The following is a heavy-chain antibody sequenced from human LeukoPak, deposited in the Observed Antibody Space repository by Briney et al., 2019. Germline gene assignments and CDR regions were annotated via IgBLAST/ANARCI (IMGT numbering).Heavy chain of an antibody. V-gene: IGHV3-23*01. D-gene: IGHD5-12*01. CDR2: ISGRSGAT. J-gene: IGHJ4*02. Sequence: PGGSLRLSCAASGFTFSSYEMNWVRQAPGKGLEWVSAISGRSGATYYADSEKGRFTISRDNSKSTLYLQMDSLRAEDTAVYYCAKCGNSGCHLIDYWGQGTLVTVSS. CDR3: AKCGNSGCHLIDY. CDR1: GFTFSSYE.